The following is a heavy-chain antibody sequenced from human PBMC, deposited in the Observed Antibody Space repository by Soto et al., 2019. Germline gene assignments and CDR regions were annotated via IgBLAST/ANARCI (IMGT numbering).Heavy chain of an antibody. Sequence: GASVNVSCKASGYTFTSYAMHWVRQAPGQRLEWMGWINAGNGNTKYSQKFQGRVTITRDTSASTAYMELSSLRSEDTAVYYCARDRYFDWSPFDYWGQGTLVTVSS. D-gene: IGHD3-9*01. V-gene: IGHV1-3*01. CDR1: GYTFTSYA. CDR2: INAGNGNT. CDR3: ARDRYFDWSPFDY. J-gene: IGHJ4*02.